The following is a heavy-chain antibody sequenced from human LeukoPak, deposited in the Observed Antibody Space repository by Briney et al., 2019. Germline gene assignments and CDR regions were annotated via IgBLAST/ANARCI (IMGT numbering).Heavy chain of an antibody. CDR2: ISAYNGNT. Sequence: ASVTLSCKASGYTFTSYGISWVRQTPGQGLEWMGWISAYNGNTNYAQKLQGRVTMTTDTSTSTAYMELRSLRSDDTAVYYCARMRRVVEPGYWGQGTLVTVSS. V-gene: IGHV1-18*01. D-gene: IGHD2-15*01. CDR3: ARMRRVVEPGY. CDR1: GYTFTSYG. J-gene: IGHJ4*02.